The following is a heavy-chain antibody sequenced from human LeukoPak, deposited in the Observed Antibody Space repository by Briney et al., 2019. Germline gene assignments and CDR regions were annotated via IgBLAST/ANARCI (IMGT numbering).Heavy chain of an antibody. Sequence: GGSLRLSCAASGFTVSSNYMSWARQAPGKGLEWVSVIYSGGSTYYADSVKGRFTISRDNSKNTLYLQMNSLRAEDTAVYYCARDTRDVGYGMDVWGQGTTVTVSS. D-gene: IGHD5-24*01. CDR3: ARDTRDVGYGMDV. CDR1: GFTVSSNY. V-gene: IGHV3-66*02. CDR2: IYSGGST. J-gene: IGHJ6*02.